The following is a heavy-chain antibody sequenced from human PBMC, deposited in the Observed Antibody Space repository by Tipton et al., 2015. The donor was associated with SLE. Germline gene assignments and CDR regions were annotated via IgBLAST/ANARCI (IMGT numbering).Heavy chain of an antibody. Sequence: TLSLTCAVSGESFNGYFWTWIRQPPGKGLEWIAEIIHSGVTNYNPSLRSRVTISVDTSKDQFSLNLGSVTAADTAVYYCASHDSSGYYFDYWGQGTLVTVSS. CDR3: ASHDSSGYYFDY. CDR1: GESFNGYF. V-gene: IGHV4-34*12. CDR2: IIHSGVT. J-gene: IGHJ4*02. D-gene: IGHD3-22*01.